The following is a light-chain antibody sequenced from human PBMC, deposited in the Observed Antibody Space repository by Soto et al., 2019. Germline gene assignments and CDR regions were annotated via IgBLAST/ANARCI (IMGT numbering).Light chain of an antibody. V-gene: IGLV2-23*02. CDR3: CSYAGGSTLV. CDR2: EVY. J-gene: IGLJ2*01. CDR1: SSDVGSSNL. Sequence: QSVLTQPASVSVSPGQSITISCTGTSSDVGSSNLVSWYQQHPGKAPKLIIYEVYKRPSGVSIRFSGSKSGNTASLTISGLQAEDGADYYCCSYAGGSTLVFGGGTQLTVL.